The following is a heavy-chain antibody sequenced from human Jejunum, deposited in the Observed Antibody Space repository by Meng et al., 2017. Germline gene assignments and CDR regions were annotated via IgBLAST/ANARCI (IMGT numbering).Heavy chain of an antibody. D-gene: IGHD1-7*01. CDR3: ARSRTTYYFDY. CDR2: IYLDSDGT. CDR1: GYSFTNYY. J-gene: IGHJ4*02. Sequence: ASVKVSCKTSGYSFTNYYMHWVRQAPGQGLEWMGRIYLDSDGTNFAQKFQGRVTMARDTSIRTVYMELGRLTSDDTAVYYCARSRTTYYFDYWGQGTLVTVSS. V-gene: IGHV1-2*06.